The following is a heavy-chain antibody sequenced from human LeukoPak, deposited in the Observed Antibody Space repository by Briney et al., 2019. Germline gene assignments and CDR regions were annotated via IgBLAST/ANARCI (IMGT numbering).Heavy chain of an antibody. V-gene: IGHV3-30*03. D-gene: IGHD2-21*01. J-gene: IGHJ5*02. Sequence: GGSLRLSCAASGFTFSSYGMHWVRQAPGKGLEWVAVISYDGSNKYYADSVKGRFTISRDNSKNTLYLQMNSLRAEDTAVYYCARASVWQETNWFDPWGQGTLVTVSS. CDR2: ISYDGSNK. CDR3: ARASVWQETNWFDP. CDR1: GFTFSSYG.